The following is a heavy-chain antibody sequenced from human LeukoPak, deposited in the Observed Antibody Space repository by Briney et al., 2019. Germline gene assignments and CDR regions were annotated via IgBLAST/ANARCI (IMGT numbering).Heavy chain of an antibody. CDR3: ARAVAGTTGMVY. Sequence: ASVKVSCKASGYTFTGYYMHLVRQAPGQGLEWMGWINPNSGGTNYAQKFQGRVTMTRDTSISTAYMELSRLRSDDTAVYYCARAVAGTTGMVYWGQGTLVTVSS. CDR2: INPNSGGT. J-gene: IGHJ4*02. V-gene: IGHV1-2*02. CDR1: GYTFTGYY. D-gene: IGHD6-19*01.